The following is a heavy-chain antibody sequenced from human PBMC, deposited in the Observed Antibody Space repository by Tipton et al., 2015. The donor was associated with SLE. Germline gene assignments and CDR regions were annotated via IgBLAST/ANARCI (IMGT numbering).Heavy chain of an antibody. CDR1: GFTFSSYA. J-gene: IGHJ6*02. CDR2: ISYDGSNK. V-gene: IGHV3-30*04. Sequence: SLRLSCAASGFTFSSYAMHWVRQAPGKGLEWVAVISYDGSNKYYADSVKGRFTISRDNSKNTLYLQMNSLRAEDTAVYYCARVPSGMDVWGLGTTVTVSS. CDR3: ARVPSGMDV.